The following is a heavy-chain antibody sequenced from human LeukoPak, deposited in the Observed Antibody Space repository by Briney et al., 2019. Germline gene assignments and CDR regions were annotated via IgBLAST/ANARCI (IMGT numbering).Heavy chain of an antibody. Sequence: GGSLRLSCAASGFTFSSYEMNWVRQAPGKGLEWVSYISSSGSTIYYADSVKGRFTISRDNAKNSLYLQMNSLRAEDTAVYYCARGYAWGSYRYIDWGQGTLVTVSS. CDR1: GFTFSSYE. D-gene: IGHD3-16*02. V-gene: IGHV3-48*03. CDR3: ARGYAWGSYRYID. CDR2: ISSSGSTI. J-gene: IGHJ4*02.